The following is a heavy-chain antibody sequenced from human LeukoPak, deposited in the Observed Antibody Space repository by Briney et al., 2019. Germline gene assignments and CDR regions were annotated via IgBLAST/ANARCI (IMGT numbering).Heavy chain of an antibody. CDR3: ARGHIGYCSSTSCSKGGWDY. CDR1: GYSFTSYW. V-gene: IGHV5-51*01. CDR2: IYPGDSDT. J-gene: IGHJ4*02. D-gene: IGHD2-2*01. Sequence: GKSLKISCKGSGYSFTSYWIGWVRQMPGKGLEWMGIIYPGDSDTRYSPSFQGQVTISADKSISTAYLQWSSLKASDTAMYYCARGHIGYCSSTSCSKGGWDYWGQGTLVTVSS.